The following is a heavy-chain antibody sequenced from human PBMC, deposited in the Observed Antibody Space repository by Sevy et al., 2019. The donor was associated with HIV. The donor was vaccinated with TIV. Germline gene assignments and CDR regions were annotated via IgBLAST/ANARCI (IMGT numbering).Heavy chain of an antibody. V-gene: IGHV3-33*03. CDR1: GFTFRSFS. J-gene: IGHJ5*01. Sequence: GGSLRLSCSASGFTFRSFSMHWVHQAPGKGLEWVAAIWYDGRNKQYADSVKGRFTISRDNSKNMLLLEMNSLRAEDTGLYFCARDSARVIVRTAGLDSWGQGTVVTVSS. D-gene: IGHD1-1*01. CDR3: ARDSARVIVRTAGLDS. CDR2: IWYDGRNK.